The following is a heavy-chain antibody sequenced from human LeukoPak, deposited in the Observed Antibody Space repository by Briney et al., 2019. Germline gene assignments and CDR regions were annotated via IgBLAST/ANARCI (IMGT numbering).Heavy chain of an antibody. CDR2: ISYDGSNN. CDR1: GFTFSSYA. D-gene: IGHD3-10*01. CDR3: AREVGGSGSYYFDY. Sequence: TGGTLRLSCAASGFTFSSYAMHWVRQAPGKGLEWVAVISYDGSNNYYADAVKGRFTIPRDNTRNTLYLQMNSRRAEDTAVYYCAREVGGSGSYYFDYWGQGPLVTVSS. V-gene: IGHV3-30*04. J-gene: IGHJ4*02.